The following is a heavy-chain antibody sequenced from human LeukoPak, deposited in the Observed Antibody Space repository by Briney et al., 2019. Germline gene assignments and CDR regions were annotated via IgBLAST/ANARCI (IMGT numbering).Heavy chain of an antibody. CDR1: GFTFSSYG. CDR3: ARDLDLYDSSDFGASDI. Sequence: GRSLRLSCAASGFTFSSYGMHWVRQAPGKGLEWVAVIWYDGSNKYYADSVKGRFTISRDNSKNTLYLQMNSLRAEDTAVYYCARDLDLYDSSDFGASDIWGQGTMVTVSS. V-gene: IGHV3-33*01. J-gene: IGHJ3*02. CDR2: IWYDGSNK. D-gene: IGHD3-22*01.